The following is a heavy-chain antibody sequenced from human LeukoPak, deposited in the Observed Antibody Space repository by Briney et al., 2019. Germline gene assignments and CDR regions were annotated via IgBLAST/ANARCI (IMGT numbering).Heavy chain of an antibody. Sequence: PGXSLRLSCAASGLTFSGSTMHWVRQASGKGVEWVGRIRKKANSYATAYAEAVKGRFTISRDDSKNTVYLQMNSLKTEDTAVYYCTGQPNYGDYPNWGQGALVTVSS. D-gene: IGHD4-17*01. V-gene: IGHV3-73*01. CDR2: IRKKANSYAT. CDR1: GLTFSGST. J-gene: IGHJ4*02. CDR3: TGQPNYGDYPN.